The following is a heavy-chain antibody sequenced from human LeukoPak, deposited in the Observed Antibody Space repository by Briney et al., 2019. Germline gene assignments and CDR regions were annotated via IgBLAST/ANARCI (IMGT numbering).Heavy chain of an antibody. Sequence: PGGSLRLSCAASGFTFSSYNMNWVRQAPGKGLEWVSYISSGSSTIYYADSVKGRFTISRDNAKNSLYLQMNSLRAEDTAVYYCARDAGASTGYYGAFDIWGQGTMVTVSS. D-gene: IGHD3-22*01. CDR3: ARDAGASTGYYGAFDI. CDR2: ISSGSSTI. CDR1: GFTFSSYN. J-gene: IGHJ3*02. V-gene: IGHV3-48*04.